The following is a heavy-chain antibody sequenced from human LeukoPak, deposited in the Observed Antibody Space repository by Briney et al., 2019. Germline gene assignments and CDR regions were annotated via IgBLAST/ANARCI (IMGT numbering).Heavy chain of an antibody. D-gene: IGHD3-3*01. Sequence: SETLSLTCTVSGGSIGSSSYYWGWIRQPPGKGLNWIGSIYYSGSTCYNPSLKSRVTISVDTSRDQFSLKLSSVTAADTAVYYCARVGPYYDFWSGWMGYFDYWGQGTLVTVSS. CDR3: ARVGPYYDFWSGWMGYFDY. J-gene: IGHJ4*02. V-gene: IGHV4-39*07. CDR1: GGSIGSSSYY. CDR2: IYYSGST.